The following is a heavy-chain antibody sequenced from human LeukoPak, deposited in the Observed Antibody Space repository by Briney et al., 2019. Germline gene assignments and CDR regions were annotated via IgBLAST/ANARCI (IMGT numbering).Heavy chain of an antibody. Sequence: GGSLRLSCAASGFTFSSYWMSWVRQAPGKGLEWVANIKQDGSEKYYVDSVKGRFTISRDNAKNSLYPQMNSLRAEDTAVYYCARGDYGDYYGMDVWGKGTTVTVTS. CDR2: IKQDGSEK. J-gene: IGHJ6*04. V-gene: IGHV3-7*03. D-gene: IGHD4-17*01. CDR3: ARGDYGDYYGMDV. CDR1: GFTFSSYW.